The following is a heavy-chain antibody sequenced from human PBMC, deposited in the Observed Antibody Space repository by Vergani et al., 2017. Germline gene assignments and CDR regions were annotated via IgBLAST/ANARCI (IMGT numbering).Heavy chain of an antibody. V-gene: IGHV4-34*01. D-gene: IGHD3-3*01. Sequence: QVQLQQWGAGLLKPSETLSLTCAVYGGSFSGYYWSWIRQPPGKGLEWIGEINHSGSTNYNPDLKSRVTISVDKSKNQFSLKLSSVTAADTAVYFCARGRPDFWSVYLNYYYYYMDVWGKGTTVTVSS. CDR1: GGSFSGYY. J-gene: IGHJ6*03. CDR2: INHSGST. CDR3: ARGRPDFWSVYLNYYYYYMDV.